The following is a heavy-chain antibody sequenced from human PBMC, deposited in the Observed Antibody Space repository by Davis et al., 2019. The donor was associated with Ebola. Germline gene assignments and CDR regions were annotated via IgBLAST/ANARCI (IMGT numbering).Heavy chain of an antibody. D-gene: IGHD5-24*01. CDR2: LSYDGSKK. V-gene: IGHV3-30*03. CDR1: GFTFSSYG. Sequence: PGGSLRLSCAASGFTFSSYGMHWVRQAPGKGLEWVAVLSYDGSKKYYTDSVKGRFTISRDNSKNTLYLQMNSLRAEDTAVYYCARMATIYHYWGQGTLVTVSS. J-gene: IGHJ4*02. CDR3: ARMATIYHY.